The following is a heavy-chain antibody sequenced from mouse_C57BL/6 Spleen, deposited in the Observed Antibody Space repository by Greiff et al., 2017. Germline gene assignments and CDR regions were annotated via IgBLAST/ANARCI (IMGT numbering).Heavy chain of an antibody. D-gene: IGHD2-13*01. J-gene: IGHJ2*01. V-gene: IGHV1-15*01. CDR2: IDPETGGT. CDR3: TRWVIPYFDY. CDR1: GYTFTDYE. Sequence: VQLQQSGAELVRPGASVTLSCKASGYTFTDYEMHWVKQTPVHGLEWIGAIDPETGGTAYNQKFKGKALLTADKSSSTAYMELRSLTSEDSAVYYCTRWVIPYFDYWGQGTTLTVSS.